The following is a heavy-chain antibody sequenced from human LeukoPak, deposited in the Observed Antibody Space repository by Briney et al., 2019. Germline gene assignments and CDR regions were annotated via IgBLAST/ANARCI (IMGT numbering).Heavy chain of an antibody. CDR1: GYTSTGYY. V-gene: IGHV1-2*02. J-gene: IGHJ5*02. CDR2: INPNSGGT. CDR3: ARPLGSSGWYLDDDWFDP. Sequence: GASVKVSCKASGYTSTGYYMHWVRQAPGQGLEWMGWINPNSGGTNYAQKFQGRVTMTTDTSISTAYMELSRLRSDDTAVYYCARPLGSSGWYLDDDWFDPWGQGTLVTVSS. D-gene: IGHD6-19*01.